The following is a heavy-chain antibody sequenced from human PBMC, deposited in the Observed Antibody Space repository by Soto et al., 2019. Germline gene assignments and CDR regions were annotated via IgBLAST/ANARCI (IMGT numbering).Heavy chain of an antibody. J-gene: IGHJ4*02. CDR1: GGIFHGYG. Sequence: GGSLRLSCAVPGGIFHGYGMHWVRQAPGKGLEWVAIIRFDGSNEEYADSVKGRFTISRDNSKNTLYLQMNTLGAEATAVYYCARDGDIAYYAGPLGYFDYWGQGTLVTVSA. CDR3: ARDGDIAYYAGPLGYFDY. CDR2: IRFDGSNE. D-gene: IGHD3-22*01. V-gene: IGHV3-33*01.